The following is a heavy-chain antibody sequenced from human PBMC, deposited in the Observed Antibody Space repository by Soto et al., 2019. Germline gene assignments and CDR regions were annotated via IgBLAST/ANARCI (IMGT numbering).Heavy chain of an antibody. CDR1: GDSINSDKYY. CDR3: ARLEGLATISYYFDF. D-gene: IGHD3-9*01. Sequence: SETLSLTCSVSGDSINSDKYYWGWIRHPPGKGLEWIGSIYYRGNTYYNTSLQTRVTISLDKSKSQFSLKLNSVTAADSAVFFCARLEGLATISYYFDFWGQGALVTVSS. CDR2: IYYRGNT. V-gene: IGHV4-39*01. J-gene: IGHJ4*02.